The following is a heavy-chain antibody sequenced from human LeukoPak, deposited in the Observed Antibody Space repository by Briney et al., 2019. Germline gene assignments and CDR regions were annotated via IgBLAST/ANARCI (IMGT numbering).Heavy chain of an antibody. V-gene: IGHV4-34*01. J-gene: IGHJ3*02. CDR1: GGSFSGYY. Sequence: PSETLSLTCAVYGGSFSGYYWSWIRQPPGKGLEWIGEINHSGSTNYNPSLKSRVTISVDTSKNQFSLKLSSVTAADTAVYYCARDDGGYAPSDAFDIWGQGIMVTVSS. CDR2: INHSGST. D-gene: IGHD5-12*01. CDR3: ARDDGGYAPSDAFDI.